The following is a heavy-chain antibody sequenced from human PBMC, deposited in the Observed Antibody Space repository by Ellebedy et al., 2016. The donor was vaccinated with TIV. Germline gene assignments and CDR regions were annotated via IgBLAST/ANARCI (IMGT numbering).Heavy chain of an antibody. J-gene: IGHJ4*02. V-gene: IGHV5-10-1*01. D-gene: IGHD4-17*01. Sequence: GESLKISCKGSGYSFTSYWISWVRQMPGKGLEWMGRIDPSDSYTNYSPSFQGHVTISADKSISTAYLQWSSLKASDTAMYYCARRPNGDYLLDYWGQGTLVTVSS. CDR3: ARRPNGDYLLDY. CDR1: GYSFTSYW. CDR2: IDPSDSYT.